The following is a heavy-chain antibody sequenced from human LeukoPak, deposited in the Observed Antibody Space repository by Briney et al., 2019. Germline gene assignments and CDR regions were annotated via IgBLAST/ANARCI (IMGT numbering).Heavy chain of an antibody. J-gene: IGHJ6*02. CDR3: AKAELLWFGELPYYYYGTDV. CDR1: GFTFSSYG. Sequence: GRSLRLSCAASGFTFSSYGMHWVRQAPGKGLEWVAVISYDGSNKYYADSVKGRFTISRDNSKNTLYLQMNSLRAEDTAVYYCAKAELLWFGELPYYYYGTDVWGQGTTVTVS. V-gene: IGHV3-30*18. D-gene: IGHD3-10*01. CDR2: ISYDGSNK.